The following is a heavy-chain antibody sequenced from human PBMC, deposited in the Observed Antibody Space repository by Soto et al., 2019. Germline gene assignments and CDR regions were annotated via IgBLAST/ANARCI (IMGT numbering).Heavy chain of an antibody. J-gene: IGHJ4*02. CDR1: GYTFTSYA. CDR3: ARGGAIVVVITTGLDY. Sequence: ASVKVSCKASGYTFTSYAMHWVRQAPGQRLEWMGWINAGNGNTKYSQKFQGRVTMTRDTSTSTVYMELSSLRSEDTAVYYCARGGAIVVVITTGLDYWGQGTLVTVSS. D-gene: IGHD3-22*01. CDR2: INAGNGNT. V-gene: IGHV1-3*01.